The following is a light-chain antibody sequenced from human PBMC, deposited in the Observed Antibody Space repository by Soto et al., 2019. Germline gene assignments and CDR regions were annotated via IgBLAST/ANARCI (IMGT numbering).Light chain of an antibody. CDR2: GAS. J-gene: IGKJ1*01. Sequence: EIVLTQSPGTLSLSPGERATLSCRASQSVSSSYLAWYQQKPGQALRLLIYGASSRATGIPDRFSGSGSGTDCSHTISRLEPENFAVYYCQQYGSSPTWTFGQGTKVEIK. CDR3: QQYGSSPTWT. CDR1: QSVSSSY. V-gene: IGKV3-20*01.